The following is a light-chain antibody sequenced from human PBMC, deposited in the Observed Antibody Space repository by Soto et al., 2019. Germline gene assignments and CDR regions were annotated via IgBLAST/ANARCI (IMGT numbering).Light chain of an antibody. CDR3: QQYGSSPGT. CDR2: GAS. V-gene: IGKV3-20*01. CDR1: QSVSSSY. J-gene: IGKJ1*01. Sequence: EIVLTQSPGTLSLTPGERATLSCRASQSVSSSYFAWYQQKPGQAPRLLIYGASSRATGIPDRFSGSGSGTDFTLTISRLEPEDFAVYYCQQYGSSPGTFGQGPKVHIK.